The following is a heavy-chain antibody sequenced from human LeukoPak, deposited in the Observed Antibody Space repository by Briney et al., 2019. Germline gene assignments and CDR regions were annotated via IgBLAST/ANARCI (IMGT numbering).Heavy chain of an antibody. CDR2: ISGSGGST. V-gene: IGHV3-23*01. CDR1: GFTFSSYA. Sequence: GGSPRLSCAASGFTFSSYAMSWVRQAPGKGLEWVSAISGSGGSTYYADSVKGRFTISRDNSKNTLYLQMNSLRAEDTAVYYCAKSSSWAEVYYYYMDVWGKGTTVTVSS. CDR3: AKSSSWAEVYYYYMDV. D-gene: IGHD6-13*01. J-gene: IGHJ6*03.